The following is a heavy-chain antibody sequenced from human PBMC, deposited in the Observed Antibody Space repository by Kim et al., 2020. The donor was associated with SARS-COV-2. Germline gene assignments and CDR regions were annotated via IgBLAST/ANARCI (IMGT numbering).Heavy chain of an antibody. CDR3: TGVFDYDAEYF. D-gene: IGHD3-22*01. CDR2: INRGGSK. V-gene: IGHV3-66*01. J-gene: IGHJ1*01. Sequence: GGSLRLSCAASGYTVTSTCMAWVRQAPGKGLEWVSIINRGGSKKYAVSVVEGLIIFTNDTNKTLYFQQKSHLTAETTAYFYATGVFDYDAEYF. CDR1: GYTVTSTC.